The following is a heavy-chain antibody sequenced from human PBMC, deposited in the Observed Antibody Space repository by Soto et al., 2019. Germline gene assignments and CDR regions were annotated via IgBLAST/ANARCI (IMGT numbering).Heavy chain of an antibody. CDR1: GGSISSYY. CDR2: VHYSGST. J-gene: IGHJ4*02. CDR3: ARDSPDGSPDY. D-gene: IGHD5-12*01. V-gene: IGHV4-59*01. Sequence: QVQLQESGPGLVKPSETLSLTCTVSGGSISSYYWSWIRQPPGKGLEWIGYVHYSGSTKYNPSLNRRVTILVDTSKNQLSLKLTSVTAADTAVYYGARDSPDGSPDYWGQGTLVTVSS.